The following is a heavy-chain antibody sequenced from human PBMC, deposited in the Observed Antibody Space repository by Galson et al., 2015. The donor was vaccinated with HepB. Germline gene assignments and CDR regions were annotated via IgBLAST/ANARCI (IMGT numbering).Heavy chain of an antibody. D-gene: IGHD3-10*01. J-gene: IGHJ6*02. CDR3: AKDHYGSGRRTYGMDV. Sequence: SLRLSCAASGFTFSSYAMSWVRQAPGQGLEWVSGISVSGGNTDSADSVRGRFTISRDNSKNTLYLQMNSLRAEDTAVYYCAKDHYGSGRRTYGMDVWGQGTTVTVSS. CDR1: GFTFSSYA. CDR2: ISVSGGNT. V-gene: IGHV3-23*01.